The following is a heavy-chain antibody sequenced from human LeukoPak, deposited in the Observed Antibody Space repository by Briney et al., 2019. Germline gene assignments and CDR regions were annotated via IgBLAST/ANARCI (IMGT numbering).Heavy chain of an antibody. J-gene: IGHJ5*01. Sequence: GGSLRLSCAASGFTFNNYAMSWVRQAPGEGLEWVSAISASGGTTYYADSVKGRFTISRDNSENTLFLQMNGLRAEDTAVYYCAKEPREYCSSTSCPNWFDSWGQGTLVTVSS. V-gene: IGHV3-23*01. CDR3: AKEPREYCSSTSCPNWFDS. CDR2: ISASGGTT. CDR1: GFTFNNYA. D-gene: IGHD2-2*01.